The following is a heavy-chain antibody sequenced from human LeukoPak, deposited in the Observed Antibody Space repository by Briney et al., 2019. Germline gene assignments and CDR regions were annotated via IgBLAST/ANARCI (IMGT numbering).Heavy chain of an antibody. D-gene: IGHD2-2*01. CDR1: GASVSSSY. Sequence: SQTLSLTCTVSGASVSSSYWSWIRHPARKGLEWVVYIYYSASTNYNPSLKSRATISVDTSKNHFSLKLSSVTAADTAVYYCAKDPYGTRYFDYWGQGTLVTVSS. CDR2: IYYSAST. CDR3: AKDPYGTRYFDY. J-gene: IGHJ4*02. V-gene: IGHV4-59*02.